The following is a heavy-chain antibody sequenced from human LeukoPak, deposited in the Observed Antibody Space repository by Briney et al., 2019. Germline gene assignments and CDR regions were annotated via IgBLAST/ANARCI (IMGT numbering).Heavy chain of an antibody. V-gene: IGHV3-53*05. CDR1: GFTVSSNY. Sequence: GGSLRLSCAASGFTVSSNYMSWVRQAPGKGLEWDSVIYSGGSTYYADSVKGRFTISRDNSKNTVYLQMNSLRAEDTAVYYCARVQRWFGEFDAFDIWGQGTMVTVSS. CDR3: ARVQRWFGEFDAFDI. D-gene: IGHD3-10*01. CDR2: IYSGGST. J-gene: IGHJ3*02.